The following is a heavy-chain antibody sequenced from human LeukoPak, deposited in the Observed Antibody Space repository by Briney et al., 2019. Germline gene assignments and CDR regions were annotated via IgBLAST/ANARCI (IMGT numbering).Heavy chain of an antibody. CDR2: IYYSGST. J-gene: IGHJ4*02. CDR3: ARGTGIAAVDY. CDR1: GGSISSYY. V-gene: IGHV4-59*01. D-gene: IGHD6-25*01. Sequence: KASETLSLTCTVSGGSISSYYWSWIRQPPGKGLKWIGYIYYSGSTNYNPSLKSRVTISVDTSKNQFSLKLSSVTAADTAVYYCARGTGIAAVDYWGQGTLVTVSS.